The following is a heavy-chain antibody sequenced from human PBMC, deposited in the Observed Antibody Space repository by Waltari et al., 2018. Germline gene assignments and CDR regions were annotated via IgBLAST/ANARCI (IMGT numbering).Heavy chain of an antibody. CDR1: GLTLGRYA. V-gene: IGHV3-30-3*01. D-gene: IGHD2-21*02. Sequence: QVELVESGGGVVQPGRSLRLSCAASGLTLGRYAMHWVRQAPGKGLEWVAVISFDGSTKYYADSVKGRLTISRDNSKSTLYLQMNSLRVEDTAVYYCARGGVDTSMTATYWGQGTLVTVSS. CDR2: ISFDGSTK. J-gene: IGHJ4*02. CDR3: ARGGVDTSMTATY.